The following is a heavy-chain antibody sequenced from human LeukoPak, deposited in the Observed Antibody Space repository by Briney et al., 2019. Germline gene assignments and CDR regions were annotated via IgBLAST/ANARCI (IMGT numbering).Heavy chain of an antibody. J-gene: IGHJ4*02. CDR1: GYIFIDYY. V-gene: IGHV1-2*02. D-gene: IGHD3-10*01. CDR3: ARRALGTYSPIDY. Sequence: ASVKVSCRTSGYIFIDYYIQWVRQAPGQGLGWMGWINPNSGGTDHAQKFQGKVTMTRDTSISTAYMELTRLRSDDTAIYYCARRALGTYSPIDYWGQGTLVTVSS. CDR2: INPNSGGT.